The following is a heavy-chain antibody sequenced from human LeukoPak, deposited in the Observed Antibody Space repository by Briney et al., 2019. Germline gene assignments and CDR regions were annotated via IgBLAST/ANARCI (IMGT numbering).Heavy chain of an antibody. Sequence: SETLSLTCTVSGGSISSYYWSWIRQPPGKGLEWIGYIYYSGSTNYNPSLKSRVTISVDTSKNQFSLKLSSVTAADTAVYYCARRPVRGAIDYWGQGTLVTVSS. CDR2: IYYSGST. V-gene: IGHV4-59*08. CDR1: GGSISSYY. J-gene: IGHJ4*02. D-gene: IGHD3-10*01. CDR3: ARRPVRGAIDY.